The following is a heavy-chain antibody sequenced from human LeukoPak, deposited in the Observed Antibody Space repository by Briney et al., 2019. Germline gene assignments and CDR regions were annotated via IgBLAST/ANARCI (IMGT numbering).Heavy chain of an antibody. D-gene: IGHD3-16*01. J-gene: IGHJ3*02. CDR1: GYTFTSYD. CDR3: ARFWVPGAFDI. CDR2: INIGEGNT. Sequence: ASVKVSCKASGYTFTSYDINWVRQATGQGPEWMGWINIGEGNTHYAQRFQDRVSMTRDISSNTAFLELRNLRSEDTAVYYCARFWVPGAFDIWGQGTMVTVSS. V-gene: IGHV1-8*01.